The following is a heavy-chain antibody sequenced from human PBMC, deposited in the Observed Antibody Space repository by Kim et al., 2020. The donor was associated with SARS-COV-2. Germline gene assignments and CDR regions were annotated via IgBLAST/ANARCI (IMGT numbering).Heavy chain of an antibody. D-gene: IGHD5-12*01. Sequence: VRQAPGKGLEWVGRIKSKSDGGTTDYAAPVKGRFTISRDDSENTLYLQMNSLKGEDTAVYYCITALGRARGYKSGNDFGAFDIWGQGTMV. CDR3: ITALGRARGYKSGNDFGAFDI. CDR2: IKSKSDGGTT. J-gene: IGHJ3*02. V-gene: IGHV3-15*01.